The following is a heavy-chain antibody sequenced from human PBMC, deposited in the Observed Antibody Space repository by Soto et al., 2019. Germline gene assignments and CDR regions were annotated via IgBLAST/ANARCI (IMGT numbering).Heavy chain of an antibody. J-gene: IGHJ4*02. CDR1: GFTFSSYA. CDR2: ISGSGGST. D-gene: IGHD5-12*01. CDR3: ARTARVRWLRFRIDY. V-gene: IGHV3-23*01. Sequence: EVQLLESGGGLVQPGGSLRLSCAASGFTFSSYAMSWVRQAPGKGLEWVSAISGSGGSTYYADSVKGRCTISSDNSKNTLYLQLHSLTAEYMALNYCARTARVRWLRFRIDYWGQGTLVTVSS.